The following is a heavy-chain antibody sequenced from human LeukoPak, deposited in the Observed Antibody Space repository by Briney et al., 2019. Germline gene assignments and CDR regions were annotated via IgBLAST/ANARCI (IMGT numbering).Heavy chain of an antibody. V-gene: IGHV4-39*06. Sequence: SETLSLTCTVSGGSISSSSDYWGWIRQPPGKGLEWIGSIYYSGSTYYNPSLKSRVTISVDTSKNQFPLKLSSVTAADTAVYYCARHGLLWFGEFAYYFDYWGQGTLVTVSS. D-gene: IGHD3-10*01. J-gene: IGHJ4*02. CDR3: ARHGLLWFGEFAYYFDY. CDR2: IYYSGST. CDR1: GGSISSSSDY.